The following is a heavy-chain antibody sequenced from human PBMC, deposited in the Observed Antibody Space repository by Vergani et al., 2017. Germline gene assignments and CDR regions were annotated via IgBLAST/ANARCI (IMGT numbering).Heavy chain of an antibody. Sequence: EVQLLESGGGLVQPGGSLRLSCAASGFTFSSYAMGWVRQAPGKGLEWASAISGSGGSTYYADSVKGRFTISRDNSKNTLYLQMNSLRAEDTAVYYCAKDRGPRGFGEYNWFDPWGQGTMVTVSS. CDR1: GFTFSSYA. V-gene: IGHV3-23*01. CDR2: ISGSGGST. D-gene: IGHD3-10*01. J-gene: IGHJ5*01. CDR3: AKDRGPRGFGEYNWFDP.